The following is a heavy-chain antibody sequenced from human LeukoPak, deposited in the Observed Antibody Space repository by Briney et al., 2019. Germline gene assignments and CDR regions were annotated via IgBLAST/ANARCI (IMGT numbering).Heavy chain of an antibody. D-gene: IGHD2/OR15-2a*01. CDR2: IYYSGST. J-gene: IGHJ3*02. CDR3: ARHLSSRFMAFDI. V-gene: IGHV4-59*08. Sequence: SETLSLTCTVSGGSISSYYWSWVRQPPGKGLEWIGYIYYSGSTNYNPSLKSRVTISVDTSKTQFSLKLSSVTAADTAVYYCARHLSSRFMAFDIWGQGTMVTVSS. CDR1: GGSISSYY.